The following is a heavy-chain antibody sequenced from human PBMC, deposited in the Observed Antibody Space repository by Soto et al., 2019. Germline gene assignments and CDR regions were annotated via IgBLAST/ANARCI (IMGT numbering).Heavy chain of an antibody. J-gene: IGHJ4*02. Sequence: QVHLVESGGGVVQPGKSLRLSCTASGFTFTKFAMHWVRRAPGQGLEWGAVISYDGSEEYYADSVKGRFTISRDDSRNTLYLQMTTLRAEDTAVYYCARDRDEILTGYHDYWGQGTVVSVST. CDR1: GFTFTKFA. V-gene: IGHV3-30-3*01. D-gene: IGHD3-9*01. CDR2: ISYDGSEE. CDR3: ARDRDEILTGYHDY.